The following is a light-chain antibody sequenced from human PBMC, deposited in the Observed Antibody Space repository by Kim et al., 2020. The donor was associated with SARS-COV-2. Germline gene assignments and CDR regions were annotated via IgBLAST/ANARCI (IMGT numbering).Light chain of an antibody. CDR1: QSVSSSY. Sequence: EIVLTQSPGTLSLSPGERATLSCRASQSVSSSYLAWYQQKPGQDPSLLIYGASSRATGIPDRFSGSGSGTDFTLTISRLEPEDFAVYYCQQYGSSPLTFGGGTKLEI. V-gene: IGKV3-20*01. CDR2: GAS. CDR3: QQYGSSPLT. J-gene: IGKJ4*01.